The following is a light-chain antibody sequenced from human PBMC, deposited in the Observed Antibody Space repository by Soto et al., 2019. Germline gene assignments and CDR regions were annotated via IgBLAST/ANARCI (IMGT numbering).Light chain of an antibody. V-gene: IGKV3-20*01. CDR1: QSISGTY. J-gene: IGKJ1*01. CDR3: QQYGTSPST. Sequence: DIVLTQSPGTLSLASGERATLSCMSSQSISGTYLAWYQQRPGQAPRLIIYSESTRATGIPDRFSGSWSGTDCTLTISRLEPEDVAVYYCQQYGTSPSTLGRGTKVDIK. CDR2: SES.